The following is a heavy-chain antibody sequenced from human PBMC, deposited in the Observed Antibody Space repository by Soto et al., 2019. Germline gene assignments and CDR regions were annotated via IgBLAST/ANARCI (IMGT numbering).Heavy chain of an antibody. Sequence: AVEVSCKASGGPFSSYVISWVRQAPGQGLEWMGGIIPIFGTANYAQKFQGRVTISADESTSTAYKELRSLRSEDTAVYYCARGVDFWSGYSLPYYYYGMDAWGQGTTVTV. CDR1: GGPFSSYV. D-gene: IGHD3-3*01. CDR3: ARGVDFWSGYSLPYYYYGMDA. V-gene: IGHV1-69*13. CDR2: IIPIFGTA. J-gene: IGHJ6*02.